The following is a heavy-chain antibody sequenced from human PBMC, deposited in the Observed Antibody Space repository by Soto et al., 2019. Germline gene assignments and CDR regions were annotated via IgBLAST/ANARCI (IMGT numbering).Heavy chain of an antibody. V-gene: IGHV3-11*01. J-gene: IGHJ4*02. CDR1: GYTFSDYY. Sequence: QVQLVESGGDLVKPGGSLRLSCAASGYTFSDYYMSWIRQAPGKWLEGISYIDTSGTKIYYSESVKGRFTITSDNANNSLYLEMNSLRDEDTAVYYCASHYDMWSGYLSPVDYWGQGTLVTVSS. CDR3: ASHYDMWSGYLSPVDY. D-gene: IGHD3-3*01. CDR2: IDTSGTKI.